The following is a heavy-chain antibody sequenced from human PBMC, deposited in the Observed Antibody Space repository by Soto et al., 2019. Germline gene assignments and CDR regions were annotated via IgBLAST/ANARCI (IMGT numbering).Heavy chain of an antibody. J-gene: IGHJ4*02. V-gene: IGHV6-1*01. CDR3: ARDPDYCSGGSCYSGNFDY. CDR1: GDSVSSNSAA. D-gene: IGHD2-15*01. Sequence: SQTLSLTCAISGDSVSSNSAAWNWIRQSPSRGLEWLGRTYYRSKWYNDYAVSVKSRIIINPDTSKNQFSLQLNSVTPEDTAVYYCARDPDYCSGGSCYSGNFDYWGQGTLVTVSS. CDR2: TYYRSKWYN.